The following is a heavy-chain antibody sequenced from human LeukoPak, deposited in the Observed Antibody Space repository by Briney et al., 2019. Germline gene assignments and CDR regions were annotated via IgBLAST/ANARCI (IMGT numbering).Heavy chain of an antibody. Sequence: PSETLSLTCTVSGGSISSYYRSWIRQPPGKGLEWIGYIYYSGSTNYNPSLKSRVTISVDTSKNQFSLKLSSVTAADTAVYYCARHFDTGGFDPWGQGTLVTVSS. CDR1: GGSISSYY. CDR2: IYYSGST. J-gene: IGHJ5*02. V-gene: IGHV4-59*08. D-gene: IGHD3-10*01. CDR3: ARHFDTGGFDP.